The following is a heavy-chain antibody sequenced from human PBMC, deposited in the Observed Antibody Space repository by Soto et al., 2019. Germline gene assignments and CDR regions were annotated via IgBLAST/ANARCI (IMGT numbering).Heavy chain of an antibody. Sequence: GASVKVSCKASGGTFSSYAIIWVRQAPGQGLEWMGRIIPILGIANYAQKFQGRVTITADKSTSTAYMELSSLRSEDTAVYYCARGGIASGYDQHYFDYWGQGTLVTVSS. J-gene: IGHJ4*02. D-gene: IGHD5-12*01. CDR1: GGTFSSYA. CDR3: ARGGIASGYDQHYFDY. V-gene: IGHV1-69*04. CDR2: IIPILGIA.